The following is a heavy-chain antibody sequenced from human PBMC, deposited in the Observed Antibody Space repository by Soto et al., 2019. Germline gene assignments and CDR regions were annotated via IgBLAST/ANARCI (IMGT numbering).Heavy chain of an antibody. CDR1: GLTVSSNY. D-gene: IGHD1-1*01. V-gene: IGHV3-53*01. J-gene: IGHJ6*02. CDR2: IYSGGST. CDR3: ARDGTNYYYGMHV. Sequence: AGGSLRLSCAASGLTVSSNYMSWVRQAPGKGLEWVSVIYSGGSTYYADSVKGRFTISRDNSKNTLYLQMNSLRAEDTAVYYCARDGTNYYYGMHVWGQGTTVTVSS.